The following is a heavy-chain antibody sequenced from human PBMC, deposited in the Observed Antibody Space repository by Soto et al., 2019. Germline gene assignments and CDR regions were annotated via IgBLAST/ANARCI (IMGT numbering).Heavy chain of an antibody. CDR2: IYYSGSN. CDR1: GGSLSSGSYY. Sequence: SETLSLNCTVSGGSLSSGSYYWGWIRQPPGKGLEWIGYIYYSGSNYYNPSLKNRVTISVDTSKNQFSLKLSSVTAADTAVYYCARVTIGYYGMDVWGQGTTVTVSS. J-gene: IGHJ6*02. V-gene: IGHV4-39*01. CDR3: ARVTIGYYGMDV. D-gene: IGHD2-21*02.